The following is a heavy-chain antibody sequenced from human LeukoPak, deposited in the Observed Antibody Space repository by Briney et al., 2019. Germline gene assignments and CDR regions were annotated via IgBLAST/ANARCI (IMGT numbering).Heavy chain of an antibody. Sequence: SETLSLTCTVSGGSISSYYWSWIRQPAGKGLEWIGRIYTSGSTNYNPSLKSRVTMSVDTSKNQFSLKLSSVTAADTAVYYCARGPQPYYDFWSGYYAGNWFDPWGQGTLVTVSS. CDR3: ARGPQPYYDFWSGYYAGNWFDP. CDR1: GGSISSYY. V-gene: IGHV4-4*07. D-gene: IGHD3-3*01. J-gene: IGHJ5*02. CDR2: IYTSGST.